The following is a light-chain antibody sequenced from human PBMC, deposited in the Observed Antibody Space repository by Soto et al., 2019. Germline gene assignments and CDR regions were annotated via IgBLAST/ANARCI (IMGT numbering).Light chain of an antibody. J-gene: IGKJ2*03. V-gene: IGKV4-1*01. CDR3: LQYRRTPPYS. Sequence: DIVMTQSPDSLAVSLGERATINCKSSQSLLYSSNNRHYLAWYQQKPGQPPKLLIYWASTREYGVPERFSGSVSGTDFTLTISSLQAEDVAVYYCLQYRRTPPYSFGQGTKVEIK. CDR1: QSLLYSSNNRHY. CDR2: WAS.